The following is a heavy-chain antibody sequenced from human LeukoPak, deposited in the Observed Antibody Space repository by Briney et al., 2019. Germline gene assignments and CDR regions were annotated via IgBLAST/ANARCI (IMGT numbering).Heavy chain of an antibody. Sequence: ASVKVSCKASGYTFTSYGISWVRQAPGQGLEWMGWITAYSGNRNYAQKLQGRVTMTTDTSTSTAYMELRSLRSDDTAVYYCARDHGSRSWNYPLDYYYGMDVWGQGTTVTVSS. D-gene: IGHD1-7*01. CDR1: GYTFTSYG. CDR2: ITAYSGNR. CDR3: ARDHGSRSWNYPLDYYYGMDV. V-gene: IGHV1-18*01. J-gene: IGHJ6*02.